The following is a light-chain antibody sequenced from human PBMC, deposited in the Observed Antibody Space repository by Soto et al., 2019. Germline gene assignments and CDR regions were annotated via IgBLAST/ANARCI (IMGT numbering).Light chain of an antibody. CDR1: SSEIGGSDF. J-gene: IGLJ2*01. CDR3: CSYTTTNAVV. Sequence: QSALTQPASVSGSPGQWITISCTGTSSEIGGSDFVSWYQQQPGKAPKLVMSEINNRPAGVSSRFSGSTSGNASSLTISGLQAEDEADYYCCSYTTTNAVVFGGGTQLTVL. V-gene: IGLV2-14*01. CDR2: EIN.